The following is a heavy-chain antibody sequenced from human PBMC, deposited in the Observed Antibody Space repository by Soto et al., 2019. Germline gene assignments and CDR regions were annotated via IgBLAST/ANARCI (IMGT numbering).Heavy chain of an antibody. CDR3: ASVRYCFDDTRSYYSYHFDY. D-gene: IGHD3-22*01. CDR2: RYHNGHT. J-gene: IGHJ4*02. Sequence: PSETLSLTCAVSDYSIRSGYYWGWIRQPPGKGQGWIGSRYHNGHTYHNASLKSRVTISVDTSKNQFSLTLTSLTAADTAVYYCASVRYCFDDTRSYYSYHFDYWGRGSLVTVSS. V-gene: IGHV4-38-2*01. CDR1: DYSIRSGYY.